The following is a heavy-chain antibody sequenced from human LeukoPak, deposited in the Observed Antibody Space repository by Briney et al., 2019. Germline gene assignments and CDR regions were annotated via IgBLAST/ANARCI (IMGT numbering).Heavy chain of an antibody. CDR3: ARVAGAMIVVAKEYYFDY. Sequence: PSETLSLTCTVSGGSISSYYWSWIRQPPGKGLEWIGYIYYSGSTNYNPSLKSRVTISVDTSKNQFSLKLSSVTAADTAVYYCARVAGAMIVVAKEYYFDYWGQGTLVTVSS. D-gene: IGHD3-22*01. J-gene: IGHJ4*02. CDR1: GGSISSYY. CDR2: IYYSGST. V-gene: IGHV4-59*01.